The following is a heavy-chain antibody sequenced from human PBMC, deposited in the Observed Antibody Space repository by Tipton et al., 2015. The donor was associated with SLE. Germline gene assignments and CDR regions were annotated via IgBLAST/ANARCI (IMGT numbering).Heavy chain of an antibody. CDR1: GFSFSDYY. Sequence: SLRLSCAASGFSFSDYYMSWIRQAPGKGLEWVSYISSSGNTIYYADSVKGRFTISRDNAKNSLYLRVNSLRAEDTAVYYCARCDYDFWSGSFYGMDVWGQGTTVTVSS. CDR3: ARCDYDFWSGSFYGMDV. V-gene: IGHV3-11*01. J-gene: IGHJ6*02. CDR2: ISSSGNTI. D-gene: IGHD3-3*01.